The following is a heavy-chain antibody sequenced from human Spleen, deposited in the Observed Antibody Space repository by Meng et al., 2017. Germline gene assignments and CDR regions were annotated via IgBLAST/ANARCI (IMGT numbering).Heavy chain of an antibody. V-gene: IGHV4-38-2*02. D-gene: IGHD1/OR15-1a*01. J-gene: IGHJ3*02. CDR3: ARWNTYESDTFDI. CDR2: IYHSGNT. CDR1: GYSISSGYH. Sequence: GSLRLSCTVSGYSISSGYHWGWIRQAPGEGLQWIGSIYHSGNTYYDPSLESRVIISVDTSKNQFSLKLISVTAADTAVYYCARWNTYESDTFDIWGQGTMVTVSS.